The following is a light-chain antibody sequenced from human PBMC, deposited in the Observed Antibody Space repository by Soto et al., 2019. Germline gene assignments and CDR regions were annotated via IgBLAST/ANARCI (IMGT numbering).Light chain of an antibody. CDR1: QSINSE. CDR3: QQGHNCPLT. Sequence: EIVMTQSPATLSLSPGERAALSCRASQSINSELAWYQQKPGQPPRLLIYGASTRATGVPARFTGSVSGSEFTLTSSRLQSEVFAVYYWQQGHNCPLTCGQGTRLEI. CDR2: GAS. V-gene: IGKV3-15*01. J-gene: IGKJ2*01.